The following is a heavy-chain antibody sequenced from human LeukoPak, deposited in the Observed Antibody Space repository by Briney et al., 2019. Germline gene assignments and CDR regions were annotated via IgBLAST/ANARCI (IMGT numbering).Heavy chain of an antibody. CDR2: INQDGSDK. J-gene: IGHJ4*02. CDR1: GFTFSIYW. V-gene: IGHV3-7*04. Sequence: QSGGSLRLSCAASGFTFSIYWMSWVRQAPGKGPEWVANINQDGSDKYYVDSVKGRFTISKDNAKNSLYLQMDSLRAEDTAVYYCATAPKYSSGNYWGQGTLVIVSS. CDR3: ATAPKYSSGNY. D-gene: IGHD6-19*01.